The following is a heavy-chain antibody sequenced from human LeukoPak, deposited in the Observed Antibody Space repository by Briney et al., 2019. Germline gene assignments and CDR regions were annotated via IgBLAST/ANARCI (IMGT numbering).Heavy chain of an antibody. CDR1: GFTFSSYA. V-gene: IGHV3-30*01. D-gene: IGHD3-22*01. Sequence: GGSLRLSCAASGFTFSSYAMHWVRQAPGKGLVWVAVISYDGSNKYYADSVKGRFTISRDNSKNTLYLQMNSLRAEDTAVYYCARERNSYYYDSSGYRYWGQGTLVTVSS. CDR3: ARERNSYYYDSSGYRY. CDR2: ISYDGSNK. J-gene: IGHJ4*02.